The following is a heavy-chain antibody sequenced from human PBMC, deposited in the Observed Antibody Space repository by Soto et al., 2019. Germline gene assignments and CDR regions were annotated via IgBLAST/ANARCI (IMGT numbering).Heavy chain of an antibody. J-gene: IGHJ5*02. CDR1: GYTFTSYA. D-gene: IGHD2-15*01. CDR2: INAGNGNT. CDR3: AGDVGDVGRWFWSRWFDP. Sequence: ASVKVSCKASGYTFTSYAMHWVRQAPGQRLEWMGWINAGNGNTKYSQKFQGRVTITRDTSASTAYMELSGLRSEDTAVYYCAGDVGDVGRWFWSRWFDPWGQGTLGTVS. V-gene: IGHV1-3*01.